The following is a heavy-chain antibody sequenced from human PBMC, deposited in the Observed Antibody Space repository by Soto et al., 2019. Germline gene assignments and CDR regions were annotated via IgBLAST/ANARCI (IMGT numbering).Heavy chain of an antibody. CDR2: IYYSGST. V-gene: IGHV4-31*03. D-gene: IGHD3-3*01. Sequence: QVQLQESGPGLVKPSQTLSLTCTVSGGSISSGDYYWSWIRQHPGKGLEWIGYIYYSGSTYYNPSLKGRVTISVDTSKNQCSLKRSSVTAADTAVYYCARWWSGSRQGFDPWGQGTLVTVSS. J-gene: IGHJ5*02. CDR3: ARWWSGSRQGFDP. CDR1: GGSISSGDYY.